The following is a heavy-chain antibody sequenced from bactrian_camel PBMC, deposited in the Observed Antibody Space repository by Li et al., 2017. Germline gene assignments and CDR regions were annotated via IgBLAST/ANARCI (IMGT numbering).Heavy chain of an antibody. V-gene: IGHV3S55*01. J-gene: IGHJ4*01. CDR1: GLTYGSYC. D-gene: IGHD1*01. CDR2: IGDDGST. Sequence: HVQLVESGGGSVQTGGSLRLSCAASGLTYGSYCLGWFRQAVGKEREGVAAIGDDGSTVYVDSVKGRFTISVDGAGDTQYLQMNNLKPEDTASYYCASLNPGGDCGGWLKSPPNKYSQGTQVTVS.